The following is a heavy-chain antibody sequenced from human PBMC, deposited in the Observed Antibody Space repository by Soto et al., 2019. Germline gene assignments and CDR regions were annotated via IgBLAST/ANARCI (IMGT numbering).Heavy chain of an antibody. Sequence: SETLSLTCTVSGGSMSSYYWTWIRQPAGKGLEWIGRVYSSGGTHYNPSLKSRVTISLDTSKNQFSLRLLSVTDADTAVYYCARGQRFSDWFDPWGQGPLVTVSS. D-gene: IGHD3-3*01. CDR1: GGSMSSYY. V-gene: IGHV4-4*07. J-gene: IGHJ5*02. CDR2: VYSSGGT. CDR3: ARGQRFSDWFDP.